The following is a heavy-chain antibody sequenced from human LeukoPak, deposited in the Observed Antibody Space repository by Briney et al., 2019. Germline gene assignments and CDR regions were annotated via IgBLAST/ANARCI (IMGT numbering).Heavy chain of an antibody. CDR1: GFTFSSYG. CDR3: AKSEGWFDP. Sequence: PGWSLRLSCAASGFTFSSYGMHWVRQAPGTGLEWVAFISYEGAIKYYADSVKGRFTISRDNSKNTLYLQMNSLRAEDTAMYYCAKSEGWFDPWGQGTLVIASS. CDR2: ISYEGAIK. J-gene: IGHJ5*02. V-gene: IGHV3-30*18.